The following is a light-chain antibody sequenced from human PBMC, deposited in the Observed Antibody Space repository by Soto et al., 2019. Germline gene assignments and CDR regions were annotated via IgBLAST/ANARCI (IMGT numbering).Light chain of an antibody. CDR2: NNT. CDR1: TSNIGNNT. V-gene: IGLV1-44*01. CDR3: AAWDDSLKGAV. J-gene: IGLJ7*01. Sequence: QPVLTQPPSASGTPGQRVTISCSGTTSNIGNNTVNWYQLLPGTAPKLLIYNNTQRPSGVPARFSGSKSGTSASLAISGLQSEDEADYYCAAWDDSLKGAVFGGGTQLTVL.